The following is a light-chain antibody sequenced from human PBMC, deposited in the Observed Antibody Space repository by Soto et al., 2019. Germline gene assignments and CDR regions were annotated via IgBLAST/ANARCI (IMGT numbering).Light chain of an antibody. CDR3: AAFDDSLSRVV. J-gene: IGLJ2*01. CDR2: SNN. CDR1: SSNIGSNY. V-gene: IGLV1-47*02. Sequence: QSVLTQPPSASGTPGQRVTISCSGSSSNIGSNYVYWYQQLPGTAPKLLIYSNNQRPSGVPDRFSGSKSGTSASLAISGLRSEDEADYYCAAFDDSLSRVVFGGGTKLTVL.